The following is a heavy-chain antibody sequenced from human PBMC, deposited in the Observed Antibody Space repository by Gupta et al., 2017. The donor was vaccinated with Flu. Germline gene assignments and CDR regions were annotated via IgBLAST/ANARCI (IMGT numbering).Heavy chain of an antibody. CDR1: GFTFSSFA. Sequence: QVQLVESGGGVVRPGRSLRLSCAASGFTFSSFAMHWVRQAPGKGLEWVALRSYDGSNKNYADSVMGRFTISRDNSENTLFLQGNSLRAEDAAVYYCAKDLGGSGSYYTFDSWGQGTLVTVSS. CDR2: RSYDGSNK. V-gene: IGHV3-30*18. J-gene: IGHJ4*02. CDR3: AKDLGGSGSYYTFDS. D-gene: IGHD3-10*01.